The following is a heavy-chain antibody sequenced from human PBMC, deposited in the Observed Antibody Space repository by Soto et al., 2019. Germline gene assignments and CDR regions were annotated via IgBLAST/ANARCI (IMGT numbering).Heavy chain of an antibody. CDR3: ARGLHRYYYDSSGYYYLDY. Sequence: EVQLVESGGGLVKPGGSLRLSCAASGFTFSSYSMNWVRQAPGKGLEWVSSISSSSSYIYYADSVKGRFTISRDNAKNSLYLQMNSLRAEDTAVYYCARGLHRYYYDSSGYYYLDYWGQGTLVTVSS. CDR2: ISSSSSYI. V-gene: IGHV3-21*01. D-gene: IGHD3-22*01. CDR1: GFTFSSYS. J-gene: IGHJ4*02.